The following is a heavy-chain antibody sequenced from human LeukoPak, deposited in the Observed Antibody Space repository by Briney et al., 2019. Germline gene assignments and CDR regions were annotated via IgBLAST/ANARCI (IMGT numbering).Heavy chain of an antibody. D-gene: IGHD1-14*01. J-gene: IGHJ4*02. V-gene: IGHV1-2*02. Sequence: ASVKVSCKASGYTFTGYYMHWVRQAPGQGLEWMGWINPNSGGTNYAQKFQGRVTMTRDTSTSTVYMELSSLRSEDTAVYYCARESPEGLDYWGQGTLVTVSS. CDR3: ARESPEGLDY. CDR1: GYTFTGYY. CDR2: INPNSGGT.